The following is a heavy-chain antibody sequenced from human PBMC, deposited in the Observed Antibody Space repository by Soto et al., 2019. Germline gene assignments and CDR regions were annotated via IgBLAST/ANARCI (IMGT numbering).Heavy chain of an antibody. V-gene: IGHV4-59*01. CDR1: GGSISSYY. CDR2: IYYSGST. Sequence: NPSETLSLTCTVSGGSISSYYWSWIRQPPGKGLEWIGYIYYSGSTNYNPSLKSRVTISVDTSKNQFSLKLSSVTAADTAVYYCARVHGPYYCSGGSCYSYNWFDPWGQGTLVTVSS. CDR3: ARVHGPYYCSGGSCYSYNWFDP. D-gene: IGHD2-15*01. J-gene: IGHJ5*02.